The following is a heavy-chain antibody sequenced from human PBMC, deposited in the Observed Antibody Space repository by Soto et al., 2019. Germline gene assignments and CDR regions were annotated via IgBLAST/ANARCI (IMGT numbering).Heavy chain of an antibody. V-gene: IGHV3-30-3*01. CDR3: ESGLGYCSGTICLIGHY. Sequence: PGGSLRLSCAASGFTFSSYAMHWVRQAPGKGLEWVAVISYDGSNKYYAYSVKGRFTISRDNSKNTLYLQMNSLRVEDTTVDYCESGLGYCSGTICLIGHYWGHRTPVTVSS. CDR1: GFTFSSYA. J-gene: IGHJ4*01. D-gene: IGHD2-2*01. CDR2: ISYDGSNK.